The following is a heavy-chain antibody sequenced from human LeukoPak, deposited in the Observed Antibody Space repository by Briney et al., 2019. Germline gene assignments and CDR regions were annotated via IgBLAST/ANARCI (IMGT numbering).Heavy chain of an antibody. D-gene: IGHD3-3*01. CDR3: TPWVLEWLWAVGY. Sequence: GGSLRLFCAAYGFTFNNAWIRWVRHAPGKALERVRHMKSKTIDRMTYYAASVTGRFTSSGDSTKYTLYLQMNSLKTEDTAVYYCTPWVLEWLWAVGYWGQGTLVTVS. V-gene: IGHV3-15*01. CDR1: GFTFNNAW. J-gene: IGHJ4*02. CDR2: MKSKTIDRMT.